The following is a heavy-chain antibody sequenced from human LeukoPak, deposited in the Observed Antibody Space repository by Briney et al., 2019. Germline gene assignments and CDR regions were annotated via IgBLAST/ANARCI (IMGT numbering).Heavy chain of an antibody. D-gene: IGHD3-3*01. J-gene: IGHJ4*02. CDR2: ISGSGGST. CDR3: ANGYDFWSGYPDY. CDR1: GFTFSSYA. V-gene: IGHV3-23*01. Sequence: GGSLRLSCAASGFTFSSYAMRWVRQAPGKGLEWVSAISGSGGSTYYADSVKGRFTISRDNSKNTLYLQMNSLRAEDTAVYYCANGYDFWSGYPDYWGQGTLVTVSS.